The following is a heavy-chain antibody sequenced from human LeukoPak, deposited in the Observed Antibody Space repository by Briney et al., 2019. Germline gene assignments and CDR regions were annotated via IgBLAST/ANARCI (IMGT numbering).Heavy chain of an antibody. V-gene: IGHV1-2*06. CDR3: ARVDPYNGVPPI. CDR2: INPNSGGT. D-gene: IGHD3-10*01. J-gene: IGHJ3*02. CDR1: GYTFTGYY. Sequence: GASVKVSCKASGYTFTGYYMHWVRQAPGQGLEWMGRINPNSGGTNYAQKFQGRVTMTRDTSISTAYMELSRLRSDDTAVYYCARVDPYNGVPPIWGQGTMVTVSS.